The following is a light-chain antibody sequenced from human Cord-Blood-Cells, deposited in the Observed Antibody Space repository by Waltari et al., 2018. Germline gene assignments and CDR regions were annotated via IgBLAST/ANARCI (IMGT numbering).Light chain of an antibody. J-gene: IGKJ4*01. CDR2: WAS. CDR1: QSVLYSSNNKNY. V-gene: IGKV4-1*01. Sequence: DIVMTQSPDSLAVSLGERATINCKSSQSVLYSSNNKNYLAWYQQKPGQPPKLLIYWASTRESGVPGRFSGSGSGTDVTLTISSLQAEDVAVYYCQQYYSTPLTFGGGTKVEIK. CDR3: QQYYSTPLT.